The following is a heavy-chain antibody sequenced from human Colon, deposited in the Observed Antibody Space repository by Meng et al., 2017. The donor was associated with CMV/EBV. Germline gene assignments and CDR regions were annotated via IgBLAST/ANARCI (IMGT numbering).Heavy chain of an antibody. D-gene: IGHD1-26*01. CDR2: AYPNAGTT. Sequence: SCKASGYIFTTYYIHWVRQAPGQGLEYMGVAYPNAGTTDCAQRFRGRLTMTSDTSTSTVFMDLRSLTSEDTAVYFCAREFHGTWYFDYWGQGALVTVSS. J-gene: IGHJ4*02. V-gene: IGHV1-46*01. CDR3: AREFHGTWYFDY. CDR1: GYIFTTYY.